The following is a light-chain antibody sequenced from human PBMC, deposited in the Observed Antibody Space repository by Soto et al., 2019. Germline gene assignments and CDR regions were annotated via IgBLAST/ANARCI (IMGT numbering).Light chain of an antibody. V-gene: IGKV3-15*01. CDR3: QQYNNWPF. CDR2: GAS. Sequence: EIVMTHSPATLSVSPGERATLSCRASQSVSSNLAWYQQKPGQAPRLLIYGASTRATGIPARFSGSGSGTEFTLTISSLQSEDFAVYYCQQYNNWPFFGPGTKVDIK. CDR1: QSVSSN. J-gene: IGKJ3*01.